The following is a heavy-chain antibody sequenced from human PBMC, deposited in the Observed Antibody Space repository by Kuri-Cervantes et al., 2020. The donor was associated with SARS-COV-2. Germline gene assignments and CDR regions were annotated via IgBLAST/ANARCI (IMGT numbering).Heavy chain of an antibody. CDR2: IWYDGSNK. V-gene: IGHV3-33*08. D-gene: IGHD3-9*01. CDR1: GFTFSSYA. CDR3: ARGGPLRYFDWQYLRVFDP. J-gene: IGHJ5*02. Sequence: GESLKISCAASGFTFSSYAMHWVRQAPGKGLEWVAVIWYDGSNKYYADSVKGRFTISRDNSKNTLYLQMNSLRAEDTAVYYCARGGPLRYFDWQYLRVFDPWGQGTLVTVSS.